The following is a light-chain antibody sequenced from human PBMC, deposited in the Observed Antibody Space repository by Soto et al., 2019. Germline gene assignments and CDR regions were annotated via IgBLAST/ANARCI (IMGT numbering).Light chain of an antibody. CDR2: WAS. V-gene: IGKV4-1*01. CDR1: QSVLSSSNNKNY. J-gene: IGKJ5*01. Sequence: DIVMTQSPDXLAVSLGERATINCKSSQSVLSSSNNKNYLAWYQQKPGQPPTLXXYWASTRESGVPDRFSGSGSGTDFTLTIGSLQAEDVAVYYCQQYYSTPAITFGQGTRLEI. CDR3: QQYYSTPAIT.